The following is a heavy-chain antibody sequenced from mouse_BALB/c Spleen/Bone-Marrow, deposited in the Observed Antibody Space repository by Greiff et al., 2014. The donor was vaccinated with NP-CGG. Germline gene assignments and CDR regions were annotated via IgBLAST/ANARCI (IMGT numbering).Heavy chain of an antibody. CDR2: IDPANGNT. J-gene: IGHJ2*01. CDR1: GFNIKDTY. D-gene: IGHD1-1*01. CDR3: ARYYYGSSYFHY. Sequence: VQLQQSGAELVEPGASVKLSCTASGFNIKDTYMHWVKQRPEQGLEWIGRIDPANGNTKYDPKFQGKATITADTSSNTAYLQLSSLTSEDTAVYYCARYYYGSSYFHYWGQGTTLTVSS. V-gene: IGHV14-3*02.